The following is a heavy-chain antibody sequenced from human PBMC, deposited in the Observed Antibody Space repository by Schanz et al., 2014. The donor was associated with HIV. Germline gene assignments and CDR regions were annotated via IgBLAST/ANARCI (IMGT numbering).Heavy chain of an antibody. CDR1: GFTFSSYG. J-gene: IGHJ4*02. V-gene: IGHV3-30*18. CDR2: ISYDGSNK. CDR3: AKAEAVIAARPGGFDY. D-gene: IGHD6-6*01. Sequence: QVQLVESGGGVVQAGRSLRLSCAASGFTFSSYGMHWVRQAPGKGLEWVAVISYDGSNKYYADSVKGRFTISRDNSKNTLYLQMNSLRTEDTAVYYCAKAEAVIAARPGGFDYWGQGTLVTVSS.